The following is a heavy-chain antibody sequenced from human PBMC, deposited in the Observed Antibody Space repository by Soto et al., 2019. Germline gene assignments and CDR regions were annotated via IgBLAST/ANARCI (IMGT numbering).Heavy chain of an antibody. J-gene: IGHJ6*04. CDR3: TRGLVDSSPPYTYHGMDV. V-gene: IGHV3-23*01. D-gene: IGHD1-26*01. Sequence: GGSLRLSCAASGFTFSSYAMTWVRQAPGKGLEWVSAISGGGGRTYYADSVKGRFTISRDNSKNTLYLQMNSLRAEDMAVYYCTRGLVDSSPPYTYHGMDVWGKGTTVTVDS. CDR1: GFTFSSYA. CDR2: ISGGGGRT.